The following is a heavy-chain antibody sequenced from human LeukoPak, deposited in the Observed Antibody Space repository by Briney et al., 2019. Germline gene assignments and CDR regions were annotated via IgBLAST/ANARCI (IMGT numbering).Heavy chain of an antibody. CDR1: GGSISSYY. Sequence: SETLSLTCTVSGGSISSYYWSWIRQPPGKGLEWIGYICYSGSTNYNPSLKSRVTISVDTSKNQFSLKLSSVTAADTAVYYCARASGQLGHNWFDPWGQGTLVTVSS. D-gene: IGHD6-13*01. J-gene: IGHJ5*02. CDR2: ICYSGST. CDR3: ARASGQLGHNWFDP. V-gene: IGHV4-59*01.